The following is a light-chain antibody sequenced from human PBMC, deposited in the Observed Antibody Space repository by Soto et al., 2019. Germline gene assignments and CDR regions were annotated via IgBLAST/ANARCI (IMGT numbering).Light chain of an antibody. V-gene: IGKV1-39*01. J-gene: IGKJ4*01. CDR1: QSISNY. CDR3: QQSYSTLLT. Sequence: DIPMTQSPSSLSASVGDRVTITCRASQSISNYLNWYQQKPGKAPKLLIYAASSLQSGVPSRFSGSGSGTDFTLTISSLQPEDFVTYYCQQSYSTLLTFGGGTKVEIK. CDR2: AAS.